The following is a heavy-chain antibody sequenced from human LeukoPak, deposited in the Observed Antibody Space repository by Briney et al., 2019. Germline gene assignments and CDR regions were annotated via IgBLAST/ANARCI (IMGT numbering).Heavy chain of an antibody. CDR1: GYTFTSYY. CDR3: ARGLNFDYGDYTELDY. Sequence: ASVKVSCKASGYTFTSYYMHWVRQAPGQGLEWMGIINPSGGSTSYAQKFQGRVTMTRDMSTSTVYMELSSLRSEDTAVYYCARGLNFDYGDYTELDYWGQGTLVTVSS. CDR2: INPSGGST. V-gene: IGHV1-46*01. D-gene: IGHD4-17*01. J-gene: IGHJ4*02.